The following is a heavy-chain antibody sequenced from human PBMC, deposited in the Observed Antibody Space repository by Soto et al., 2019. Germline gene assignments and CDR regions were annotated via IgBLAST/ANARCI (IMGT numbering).Heavy chain of an antibody. J-gene: IGHJ4*02. CDR3: AREASAVISLDY. CDR2: FNPNSGDT. Sequence: ASVKVSCKASGYIFTAYSMHWVRQAPGQGLEWVGWFNPNSGDTIYAQKFQGRVTLTGDTSISTAYMELYSLTSDDTAVCYCAREASAVISLDYWGQGTLVTVS. D-gene: IGHD6-19*01. V-gene: IGHV1-2*02. CDR1: GYIFTAYS.